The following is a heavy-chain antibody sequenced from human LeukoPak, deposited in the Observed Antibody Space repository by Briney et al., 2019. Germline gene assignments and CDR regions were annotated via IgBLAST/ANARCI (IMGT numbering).Heavy chain of an antibody. CDR2: ISYDGSNK. CDR3: ARGRYFDWLKDIYYYYGMDV. CDR1: GFTFSSYA. V-gene: IGHV3-30*04. J-gene: IGHJ6*04. D-gene: IGHD3-9*01. Sequence: GGSLRLSCAASGFTFSSYAMHWVRQAPGKGLEWVAVISYDGSNKYYADSVKGRFTISRDNSKNTLYLQMNSLRAGDTAVYYCARGRYFDWLKDIYYYYGMDVWGKGTTVTVSS.